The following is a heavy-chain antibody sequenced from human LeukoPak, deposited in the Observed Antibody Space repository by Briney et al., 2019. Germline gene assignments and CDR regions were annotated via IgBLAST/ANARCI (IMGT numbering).Heavy chain of an antibody. Sequence: LSGGSLRLSCAASGFTFSSYAMSWVRQAPGKGLEWVSVIYSGGSTYYADSVKGRFTIPRDNSKNTLYLQMNSLRAEDTAVYYCARSSYCSSTSCYYYYYMDVWGKGTTVTVSS. CDR1: GFTFSSYA. J-gene: IGHJ6*03. CDR2: IYSGGST. D-gene: IGHD2-2*01. CDR3: ARSSYCSSTSCYYYYYMDV. V-gene: IGHV3-53*01.